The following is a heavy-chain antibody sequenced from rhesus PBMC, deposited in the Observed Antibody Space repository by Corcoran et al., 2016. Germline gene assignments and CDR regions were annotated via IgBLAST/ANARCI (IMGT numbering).Heavy chain of an antibody. D-gene: IGHD6-37*01. J-gene: IGHJ4*01. CDR2: ISYSWST. CDR1: GGSISSSYYS. Sequence: QVQLQESGPGLVKPSETRSLTCAVSGGSISSSYYSRSRIRQAPGKGLELIGYISYSWSTSYNPSLKSRFTISRDTSKNQFALKLSSVTAADTAVYYCARVSRAVAGPFDYWGQGVLVTVSS. CDR3: ARVSRAVAGPFDY. V-gene: IGHV4-122*02.